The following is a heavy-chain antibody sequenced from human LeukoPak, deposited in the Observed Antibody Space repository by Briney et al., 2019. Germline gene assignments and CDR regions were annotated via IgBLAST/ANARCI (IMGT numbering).Heavy chain of an antibody. J-gene: IGHJ4*02. CDR2: ISGSGGST. Sequence: GGSLRLSCAASGFTFSSYAMSWVRQAPGKGLEWVSAISGSGGSTYYADSVKGRFTISRDNSKNTLYLQMNSLTTEDTAVYYCAKGGGELGSGSLDYWGQGTLVTVSS. CDR3: AKGGGELGSGSLDY. CDR1: GFTFSSYA. D-gene: IGHD3-10*01. V-gene: IGHV3-23*01.